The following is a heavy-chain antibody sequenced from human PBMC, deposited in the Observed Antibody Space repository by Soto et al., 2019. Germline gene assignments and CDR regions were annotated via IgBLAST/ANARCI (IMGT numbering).Heavy chain of an antibody. V-gene: IGHV4-38-2*02. Sequence: SETLSLTCSVSNLSISSGYYWGWVRQPPGNVLEWMANIYHSGLTYYNSYLKSRIIISVATAKNQSPLKLNFVSAADTAVYYRARGFHIVVATDAFDISVPGTMGTV. J-gene: IGHJ3*02. CDR3: ARGFHIVVATDAFDI. CDR1: NLSISSGYY. D-gene: IGHD2-21*02. CDR2: IYHSGLT.